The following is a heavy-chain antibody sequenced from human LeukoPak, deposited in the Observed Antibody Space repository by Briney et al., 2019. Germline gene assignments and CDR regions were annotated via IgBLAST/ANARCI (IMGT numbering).Heavy chain of an antibody. CDR2: IYYSGST. Sequence: SETLSLTCTVSGGSISSYYWSWIRQPPGKGLEWIGYIYYSGSTNYNPSLKSRVTISVDTSKNQFSLKLSSVTAADTAVYYCARAGYSYGVVYYYGMDVWGQGTTVTVSS. CDR3: ARAGYSYGVVYYYGMDV. CDR1: GGSISSYY. J-gene: IGHJ6*02. V-gene: IGHV4-59*01. D-gene: IGHD5-18*01.